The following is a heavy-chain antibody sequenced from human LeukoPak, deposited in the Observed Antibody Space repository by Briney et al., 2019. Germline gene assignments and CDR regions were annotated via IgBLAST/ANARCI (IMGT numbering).Heavy chain of an antibody. CDR3: ARDNTAYTDFDY. V-gene: IGHV3-21*01. CDR2: ISSSSSYI. J-gene: IGHJ4*02. D-gene: IGHD5-18*01. Sequence: PGGSLRLSCAASGFTFSSYSMNWVRQAPGKGLEWVSSISSSSSYIYYADPVKGRFTISRDNAKNSLYLQMNSLRAEDTAVYYCARDNTAYTDFDYWGQGTLVTVSS. CDR1: GFTFSSYS.